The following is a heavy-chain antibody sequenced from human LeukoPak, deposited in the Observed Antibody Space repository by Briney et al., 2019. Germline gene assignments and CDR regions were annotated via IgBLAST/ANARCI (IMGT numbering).Heavy chain of an antibody. CDR3: AKAIVVVANPPDY. D-gene: IGHD2-21*01. Sequence: GGSLRLSCAASGFTVSSNYMTWVRQAPGKGLEWVSVIYSGGSTYYADSVKGRFTISRDNSKNTLYLQMNSLRAEDTAVYYCAKAIVVVANPPDYWGQGTLVTVSS. J-gene: IGHJ4*02. CDR1: GFTVSSNY. CDR2: IYSGGST. V-gene: IGHV3-53*01.